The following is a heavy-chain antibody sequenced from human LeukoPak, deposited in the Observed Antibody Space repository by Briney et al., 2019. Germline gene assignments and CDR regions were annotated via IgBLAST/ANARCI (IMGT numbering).Heavy chain of an antibody. V-gene: IGHV4-30-4*01. J-gene: IGHJ4*02. CDR2: IYYSGST. Sequence: SETLSLTCTVSGGSISSGDYCWSWIRQPPGKGLEWIGYIYYSGSTYYDPSLQSRLTISLDTSKNQFSLQLSSVTAADTAVYYCARAVVGATPFDYWGQGTLVIVSS. CDR1: GGSISSGDYC. CDR3: ARAVVGATPFDY. D-gene: IGHD1-26*01.